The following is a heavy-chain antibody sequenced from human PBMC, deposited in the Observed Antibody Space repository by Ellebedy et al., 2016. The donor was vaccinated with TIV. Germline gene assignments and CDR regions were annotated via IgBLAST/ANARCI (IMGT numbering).Heavy chain of an antibody. CDR2: IYPGDSDT. D-gene: IGHD2-21*02. Sequence: GESLKISCKGSGYSFTSYWIGWVRQLPGKGLEWMGIIYPGDSDTRYSPSFQGQVTISADKSISTAYLQWISLKASDTARYYCARAYCGGDCYSAEYFQHWGQGTLVTVSS. V-gene: IGHV5-51*01. J-gene: IGHJ1*01. CDR1: GYSFTSYW. CDR3: ARAYCGGDCYSAEYFQH.